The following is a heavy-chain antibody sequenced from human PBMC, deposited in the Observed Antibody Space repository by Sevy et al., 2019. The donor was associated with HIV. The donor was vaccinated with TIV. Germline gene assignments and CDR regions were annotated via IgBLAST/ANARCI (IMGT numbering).Heavy chain of an antibody. CDR1: GFTFSSYW. J-gene: IGHJ4*02. V-gene: IGHV3-7*01. D-gene: IGHD2-2*01. CDR3: ARDGDIGVVPAANYFDY. CDR2: IKQDGSEK. Sequence: GESLKISCAASGFTFSSYWMSWVRQAPGKGLEWVANIKQDGSEKYNVDSVKGRFTISRDNAKNSLYLQMNSLRAEDTAVYYCARDGDIGVVPAANYFDYWGQGTLVTVSS.